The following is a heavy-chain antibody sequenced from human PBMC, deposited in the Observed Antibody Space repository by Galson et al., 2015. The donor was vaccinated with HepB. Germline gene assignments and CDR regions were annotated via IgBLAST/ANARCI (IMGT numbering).Heavy chain of an antibody. CDR2: ISSSGSTI. J-gene: IGHJ4*02. Sequence: SLRLSCAASGFTFSSYEMNWVRQAPGKGQEWVSYISSSGSTIYYADSVKGRFTISRDNARNSLYLQMNSLRAEDTAVYYCARTVYFDYWGQGTLVTVSS. CDR3: ARTVYFDY. V-gene: IGHV3-48*03. CDR1: GFTFSSYE. D-gene: IGHD4-17*01.